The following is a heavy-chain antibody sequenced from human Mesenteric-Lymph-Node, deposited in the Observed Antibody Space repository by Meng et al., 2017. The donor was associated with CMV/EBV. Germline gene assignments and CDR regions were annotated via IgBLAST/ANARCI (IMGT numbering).Heavy chain of an antibody. CDR2: MNPNSGNT. CDR1: GYTFTSYD. Sequence: ASVKVSCKASGYTFTSYDINWVRQATGQGLEWMGWMNPNSGNTGYAQKFQGRVTITRNTSISTAYMELSSLRSEDTAVYYCARGREGFLHFWSGYSEYYFDYWGQGTLVTVSS. J-gene: IGHJ4*02. CDR3: ARGREGFLHFWSGYSEYYFDY. V-gene: IGHV1-8*03. D-gene: IGHD3-3*02.